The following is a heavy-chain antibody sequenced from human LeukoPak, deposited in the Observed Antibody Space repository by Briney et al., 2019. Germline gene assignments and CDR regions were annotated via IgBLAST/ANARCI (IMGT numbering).Heavy chain of an antibody. Sequence: GGSLRLSCAASGFTFSSYNMNWVRQAPGKGLEWVSSISSSSSYIYYADSVKGRFTISRDNAKNSLYLQMNSLRAEDTAVYYCARDPYGSGSYGWFDLWGQGTLVTVSS. D-gene: IGHD3-10*01. CDR3: ARDPYGSGSYGWFDL. CDR1: GFTFSSYN. V-gene: IGHV3-21*01. CDR2: ISSSSSYI. J-gene: IGHJ5*02.